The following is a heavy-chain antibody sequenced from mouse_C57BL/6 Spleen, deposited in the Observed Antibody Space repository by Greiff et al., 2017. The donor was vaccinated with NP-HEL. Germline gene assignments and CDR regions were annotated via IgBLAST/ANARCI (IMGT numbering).Heavy chain of an antibody. Sequence: QVQLQQPGAELVRPGSSVKLSCKASGYTFTSYWMHWVKQRPIQGLEWIGNIDPSDSDTHYNQKFKDKATLTVDKSSSTAYMQLSSLTSEDSAVYFCARRGEYAMDYWGQGTSVTVSS. V-gene: IGHV1-52*01. CDR1: GYTFTSYW. CDR2: IDPSDSDT. J-gene: IGHJ4*01. CDR3: ARRGEYAMDY.